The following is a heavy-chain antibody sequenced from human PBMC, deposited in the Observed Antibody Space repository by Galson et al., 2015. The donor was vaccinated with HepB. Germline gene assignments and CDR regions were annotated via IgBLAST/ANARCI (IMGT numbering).Heavy chain of an antibody. J-gene: IGHJ4*02. V-gene: IGHV1-3*01. CDR1: GYTFTSYA. CDR2: INAGNGNT. Sequence: SVKVSCKASGYTFTSYAMHWVRQAPGQRLEWMGWINAGNGNTKYSQKFQGRVTITRDTSASTAYMELSSLRSEDTAVYYCAGSLPLSLCTNGVCLGYWGQGTLVTVSS. CDR3: AGSLPLSLCTNGVCLGY. D-gene: IGHD2-8*01.